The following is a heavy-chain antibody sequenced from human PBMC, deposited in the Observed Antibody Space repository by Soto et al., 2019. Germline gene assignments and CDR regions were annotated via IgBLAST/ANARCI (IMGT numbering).Heavy chain of an antibody. CDR1: GGSIWSYY. CDR3: ARVGAAAAPGYFDY. V-gene: IGHV4-59*01. Sequence: PSETLSLTCTVSGGSIWSYYWSWIRQPPGKGLEWIGNIFDSGSTNYNPSLKGRVTISVDTSKNQFSLKVRSVTAADTAVYYCARVGAAAAPGYFDYWSQGTLVTVSS. CDR2: IFDSGST. J-gene: IGHJ4*02. D-gene: IGHD6-13*01.